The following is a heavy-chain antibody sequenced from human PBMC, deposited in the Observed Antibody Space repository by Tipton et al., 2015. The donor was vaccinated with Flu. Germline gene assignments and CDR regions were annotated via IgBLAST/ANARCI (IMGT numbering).Heavy chain of an antibody. V-gene: IGHV4-30-4*01. CDR1: GGSISSGDYY. CDR3: AREGPGEWELRVFDY. J-gene: IGHJ4*02. CDR2: IYYSGST. Sequence: TLSLTCTVSGGSISSGDYYWSWIRQPPGKGLEWIGYIYYSGSTYYNPSLKSRVTISVDTSKNQFSLKLSSVTAADTAVYYCAREGPGEWELRVFDYWGQGTLVTASS. D-gene: IGHD1-26*01.